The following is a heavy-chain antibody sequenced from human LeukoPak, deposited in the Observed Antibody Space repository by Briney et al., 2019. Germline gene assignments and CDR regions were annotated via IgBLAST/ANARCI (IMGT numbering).Heavy chain of an antibody. D-gene: IGHD6-6*01. Sequence: GASVKVSCKASGYTFTGYYMHWVRQAPGQGLEWMGWINPNSGGTNYAQKFQGRVTMTRDTSISTAYMELRSLRSDDTAVYYCARGRLAAGPRGLDFQHWGQGTLVTVSS. J-gene: IGHJ1*01. CDR1: GYTFTGYY. V-gene: IGHV1-2*02. CDR2: INPNSGGT. CDR3: ARGRLAAGPRGLDFQH.